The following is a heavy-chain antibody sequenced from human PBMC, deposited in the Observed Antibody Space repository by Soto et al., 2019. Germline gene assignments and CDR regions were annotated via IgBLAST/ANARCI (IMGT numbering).Heavy chain of an antibody. D-gene: IGHD4-17*01. J-gene: IGHJ4*02. CDR3: ARLRLPRKHFDY. V-gene: IGHV4-31*03. CDR2: IYYSGST. Sequence: QVQLQESGPGLVKPSQTLSLTCTVSGGSISSGGYYWSWIRQHPGKGLEWIGYIYYSGSTYYNPSLKSRVTISVDTSKNQFSLKLCSVTAAYTAVYYCARLRLPRKHFDYWGQGTLVTVSS. CDR1: GGSISSGGYY.